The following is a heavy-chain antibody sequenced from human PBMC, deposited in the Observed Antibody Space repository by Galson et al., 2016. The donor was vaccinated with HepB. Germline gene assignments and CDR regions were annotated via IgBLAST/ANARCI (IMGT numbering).Heavy chain of an antibody. D-gene: IGHD2/OR15-2a*01. V-gene: IGHV4-30-2*01. Sequence: TLSLTCAVSGASVTSGGNSWSWIRQPPGKGLEWIGYIYHSGTAYYNPSLKSRVTISVDRSKNEVSLKLTSVTAADTAVYHCARGAFYGNYGMDVWGQGTRVTVS. CDR1: GASVTSGGNS. CDR3: ARGAFYGNYGMDV. CDR2: IYHSGTA. J-gene: IGHJ6*02.